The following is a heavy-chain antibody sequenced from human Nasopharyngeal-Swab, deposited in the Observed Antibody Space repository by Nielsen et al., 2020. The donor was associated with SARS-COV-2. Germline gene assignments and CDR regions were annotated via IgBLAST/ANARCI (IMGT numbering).Heavy chain of an antibody. Sequence: GESLKISCKGSGYSFTSYWIGWVRQMPGKGLEWMGIIYPGDSDTRYSPSFQGQVTISADKSISTAYLQWSSLKASDTAMYYCAGTQDSSGWSDWFDPWGQGTLVTVSS. J-gene: IGHJ5*02. V-gene: IGHV5-51*01. CDR2: IYPGDSDT. D-gene: IGHD6-19*01. CDR3: AGTQDSSGWSDWFDP. CDR1: GYSFTSYW.